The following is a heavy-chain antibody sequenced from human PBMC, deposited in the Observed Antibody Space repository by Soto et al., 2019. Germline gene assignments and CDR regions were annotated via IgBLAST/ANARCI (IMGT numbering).Heavy chain of an antibody. CDR2: INQDGSEK. D-gene: IGHD1-26*01. CDR1: GFTFSNYW. CDR3: ARMVRSGTYGNYDYYAMDV. V-gene: IGHV3-7*01. J-gene: IGHJ6*02. Sequence: ESGGGLVQPGGSLRLSCAASGFTFSNYWMNWVRQAPGKGLEWVANINQDGSEKYYVDSVKGRFTMSRDNAKNSLYLQMNSLRAEDTAVYYCARMVRSGTYGNYDYYAMDVWGQGPTVPVSS.